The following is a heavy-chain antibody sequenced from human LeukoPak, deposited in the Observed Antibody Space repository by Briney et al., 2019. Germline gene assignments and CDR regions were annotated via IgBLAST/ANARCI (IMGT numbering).Heavy chain of an antibody. Sequence: GGSLRLSCAASGFTFSSYSMNWVRQAPGKGLEWVSSISSSSSYIYYADSVKGRFTISRDNAKNSLYLQMNSLRAEDTAVYYCARLSRSGMATIIWGQGTLVTVSS. CDR3: ARLSRSGMATII. CDR1: GFTFSSYS. V-gene: IGHV3-21*01. J-gene: IGHJ4*02. CDR2: ISSSSSYI. D-gene: IGHD5-24*01.